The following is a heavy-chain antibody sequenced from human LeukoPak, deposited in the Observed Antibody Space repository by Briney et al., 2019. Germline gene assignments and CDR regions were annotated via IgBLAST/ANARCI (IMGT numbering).Heavy chain of an antibody. J-gene: IGHJ4*02. D-gene: IGHD3-22*01. CDR1: GFTFSSYS. CDR3: ARDSDYAFDH. Sequence: GGSLRLSCAASGFTFSSYSMNWVRQAPGKGLEWVSYISRIISYADSVKGRFTISRDNGKNSLYLQMNSLRPEDTAVYYCARDSDYAFDHWGQGTLVTVSS. CDR2: ISRII. V-gene: IGHV3-48*01.